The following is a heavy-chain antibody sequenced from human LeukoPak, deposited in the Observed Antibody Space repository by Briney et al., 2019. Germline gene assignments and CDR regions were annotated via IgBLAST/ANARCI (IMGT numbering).Heavy chain of an antibody. CDR2: IYYTGNT. J-gene: IGHJ4*02. CDR1: GGSISGYY. CDR3: ARTAEDSGTYFDY. V-gene: IGHV4-59*08. Sequence: SSETLSLTCTVSGGSISGYYWSWIRQPPGEGLEWIGYIYYTGNTNYNPSLKSRVTISEDTSKNQVSLELSSVTAADTAVYYCARTAEDSGTYFDYWGQGTLVTVSS. D-gene: IGHD1-1*01.